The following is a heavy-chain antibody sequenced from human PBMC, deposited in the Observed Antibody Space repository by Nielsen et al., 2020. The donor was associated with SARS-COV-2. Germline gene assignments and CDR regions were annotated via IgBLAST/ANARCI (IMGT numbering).Heavy chain of an antibody. V-gene: IGHV1-2*06. J-gene: IGHJ5*02. D-gene: IGHD4-17*01. CDR2: INPNSGGA. CDR3: ARDYGENYGDYKDENWFDP. CDR1: GYTFTGYY. Sequence: ASVKVSCKASGYTFTGYYMHWVRQAPGQGLEWMGRINPNSGGANYAQKFQGRVTMTRDTSISTAYMELSRLRSDDTAVYYCARDYGENYGDYKDENWFDPWGQGTPVTVSS.